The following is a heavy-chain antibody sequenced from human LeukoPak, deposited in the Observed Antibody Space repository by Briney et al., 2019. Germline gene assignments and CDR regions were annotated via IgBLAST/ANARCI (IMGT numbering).Heavy chain of an antibody. Sequence: TSKTLSLTCTVSGGSISSYYWSWIRQPPGKGLEWIGYIYYSGSTNYNPSLKSRVTISVDTSKNQFSLKLSSVTAADTAVYYCASGSGSYYYYYYMDVWGKGTTVTISS. J-gene: IGHJ6*03. CDR3: ASGSGSYYYYYYMDV. D-gene: IGHD3-10*01. CDR1: GGSISSYY. V-gene: IGHV4-59*01. CDR2: IYYSGST.